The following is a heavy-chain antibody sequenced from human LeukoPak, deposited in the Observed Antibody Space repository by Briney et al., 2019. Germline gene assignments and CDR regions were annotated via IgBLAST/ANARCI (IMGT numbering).Heavy chain of an antibody. CDR3: AKVGTDLRIDY. CDR2: ISWNGGSI. V-gene: IGHV3-9*01. CDR1: GFTFDDYA. J-gene: IGHJ4*02. Sequence: PGRSLRLSGAASGFTFDDYAMHWVRQAPGKGLEWVSGISWNGGSIGYADSVKGRFTISRDNAKNSLYLQMNSLRAEDTALYYCAKVGTDLRIDYWGQGTLVTVSS.